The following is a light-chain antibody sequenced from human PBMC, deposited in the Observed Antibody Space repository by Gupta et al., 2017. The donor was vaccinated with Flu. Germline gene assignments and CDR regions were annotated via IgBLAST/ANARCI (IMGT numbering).Light chain of an antibody. J-gene: IGLJ1*01. Sequence: QSALTQHASVTGPPVEPITISCTGTSRDLDLVSWYQQQQGKAPKLIIYEATERPPGVSNRSSGSKAGNTASLTVSGLRAEDEADYYCCAYVGAFFFGTGTKVSVL. V-gene: IGLV2-23*01. CDR3: CAYVGAFF. CDR2: EAT. CDR1: SRDLDL.